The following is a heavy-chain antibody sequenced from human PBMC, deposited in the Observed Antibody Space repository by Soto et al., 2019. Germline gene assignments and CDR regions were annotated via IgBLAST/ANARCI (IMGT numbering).Heavy chain of an antibody. CDR1: GASLLSSY. CDR3: AKGWDVKYFDE. D-gene: IGHD6-19*01. V-gene: IGHV4-4*07. J-gene: IGHJ4*02. Sequence: PSETLSLTCIVSGASLLSSYWSWVRQPAGKGLEWIGHIFSSGRTSYNPSLKSRLSMSIDPSRDLFSLNLSSVTAADTAVYYCAKGWDVKYFDEWGQGTLVTVSS. CDR2: IFSSGRT.